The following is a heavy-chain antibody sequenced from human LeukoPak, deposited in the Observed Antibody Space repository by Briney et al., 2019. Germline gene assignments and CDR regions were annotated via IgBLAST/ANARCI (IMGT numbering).Heavy chain of an antibody. Sequence: GGSLRLSCAASGFTFSSYGMSWVRQAPGKGLEWVSAISGSGGSTYYADSVKGRFTISRDNSKNTLYLQMNSLRAEDTAVYYCAKAWYGSGKYRNRGVYYYYYMDVWGKGTTVTISS. D-gene: IGHD3-10*01. CDR3: AKAWYGSGKYRNRGVYYYYYMDV. CDR2: ISGSGGST. J-gene: IGHJ6*03. CDR1: GFTFSSYG. V-gene: IGHV3-23*01.